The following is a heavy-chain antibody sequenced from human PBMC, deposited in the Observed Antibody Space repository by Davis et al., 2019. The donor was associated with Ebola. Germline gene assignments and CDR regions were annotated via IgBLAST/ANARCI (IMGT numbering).Heavy chain of an antibody. CDR2: IYWNDDK. CDR1: GFSLSTSGVG. J-gene: IGHJ4*02. V-gene: IGHV2-5*01. D-gene: IGHD3-9*01. Sequence: SGPTLVKPTQTLTLTCTFSGFSLSTSGVGVGWIRQPPGKALEWLALIYWNDDKRYSPSLKSRLTITKDTSKNQVVLTMTNMDPVDTATYYCANKPRYFDWLLFDYWGQGTLVTVSS. CDR3: ANKPRYFDWLLFDY.